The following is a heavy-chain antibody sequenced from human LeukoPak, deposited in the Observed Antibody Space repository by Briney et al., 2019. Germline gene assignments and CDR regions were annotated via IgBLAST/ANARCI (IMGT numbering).Heavy chain of an antibody. CDR2: ISSSSSYI. V-gene: IGHV3-21*01. CDR1: GFTFSSYS. CDR3: ARAVARYSSSWYPPFY. D-gene: IGHD6-13*01. Sequence: GGSLRLSCAASGFTFSSYSMNWVRQAPGKGPEWVSSISSSSSYIYYADSVKGRFTISRDNAKNSLYLQMNSLRAEDTAVYYCARAVARYSSSWYPPFYWGQGTLVTVSS. J-gene: IGHJ4*02.